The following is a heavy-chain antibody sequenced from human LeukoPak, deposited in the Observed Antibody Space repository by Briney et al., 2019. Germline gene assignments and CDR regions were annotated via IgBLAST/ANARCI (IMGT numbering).Heavy chain of an antibody. J-gene: IGHJ4*02. CDR1: GYTFSSYW. D-gene: IGHD6-13*01. CDR2: INSDGSST. CDR3: ARGGSRPIDY. Sequence: QPGGSLRLSCAASGYTFSSYWMHCVCQAPGKGLVWVSRINSDGSSTSYADLVKGRFTISRDNAKNTLYLQMNSLRAEDTAVYYCARGGSRPIDYWGQGTLVTVSS. V-gene: IGHV3-74*01.